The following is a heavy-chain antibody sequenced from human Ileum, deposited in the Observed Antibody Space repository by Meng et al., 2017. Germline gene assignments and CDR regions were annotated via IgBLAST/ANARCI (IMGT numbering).Heavy chain of an antibody. D-gene: IGHD1/OR15-1a*01. Sequence: GESLKISCAASGFTFSSYAMHWIRQAPGKGPEWVAVISYDGNNPYYAASVKGRFTISRDNYKNTLFLQMNSLRPEDTAVYYCTRPFIGAWNNLPSDHWGQGTLVTVSS. V-gene: IGHV3-30*01. CDR3: TRPFIGAWNNLPSDH. CDR2: ISYDGNNP. J-gene: IGHJ4*02. CDR1: GFTFSSYA.